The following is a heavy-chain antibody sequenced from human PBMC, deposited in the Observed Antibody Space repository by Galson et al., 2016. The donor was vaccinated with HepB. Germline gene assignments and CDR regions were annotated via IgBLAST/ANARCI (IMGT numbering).Heavy chain of an antibody. CDR2: ISASGIST. V-gene: IGHV3-23*01. CDR3: ARDYEGGTYSGHYFRS. Sequence: SLRLSCAASGFTFTGYGMNWVRQAPGKGLEWVSFISASGISTHYADSVKGRFTISRDNSMNTLYLQMNSLRAEDTAVYYCARDYEGGTYSGHYFRSWGQGTLVTVSS. D-gene: IGHD1-26*01. CDR1: GFTFTGYG. J-gene: IGHJ4*02.